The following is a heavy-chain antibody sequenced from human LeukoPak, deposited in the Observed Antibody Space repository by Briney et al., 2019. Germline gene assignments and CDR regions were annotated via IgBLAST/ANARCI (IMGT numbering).Heavy chain of an antibody. J-gene: IGHJ4*02. V-gene: IGHV1-69*05. D-gene: IGHD3-10*01. CDR2: VIPIFGTA. CDR3: ARAIRGSGSYRYLDY. Sequence: SVKVSCKASGSTFSSYAISWVRQAPGQGLEWVGRVIPIFGTANYAQKLQGRVTMTTDTSTSTAYMELRSLRSDDTAVYYCARAIRGSGSYRYLDYWGQGTLVTVSS. CDR1: GSTFSSYA.